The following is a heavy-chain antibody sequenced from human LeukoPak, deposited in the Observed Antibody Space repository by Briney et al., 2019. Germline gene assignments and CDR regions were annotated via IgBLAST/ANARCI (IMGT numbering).Heavy chain of an antibody. J-gene: IGHJ4*02. CDR1: GFTFSSYA. Sequence: GGSLRLSCAASGFTFSSYAMHWVRQAPGKGLEWVAVISYDGSNKYYADSVKGRFTISRDNSKNTLYLQMNSLRAEDTAVYYCASAYDFWSGYQNWGQGTLVTVSS. V-gene: IGHV3-30-3*01. D-gene: IGHD3-3*01. CDR2: ISYDGSNK. CDR3: ASAYDFWSGYQN.